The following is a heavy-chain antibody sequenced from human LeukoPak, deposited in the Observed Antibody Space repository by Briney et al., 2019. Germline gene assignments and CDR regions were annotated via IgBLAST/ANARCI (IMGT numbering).Heavy chain of an antibody. CDR1: GYTFSSYG. V-gene: IGHV3-30*02. J-gene: IGHJ4*02. CDR2: IRYDGSNT. CDR3: ARLPGFGESC. Sequence: GGALRLSCAAPGYTFSSYGMHWVRQAPGKGLELVAFIRYDGSNTYYADSGEGRFTIARDNSKNTLYLQMNSLRAGDTAVYYCARLPGFGESCWGQGTLVTVSS. D-gene: IGHD3-10*01.